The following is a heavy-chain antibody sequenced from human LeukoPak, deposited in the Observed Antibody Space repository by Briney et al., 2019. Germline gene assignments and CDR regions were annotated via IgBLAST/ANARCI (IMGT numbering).Heavy chain of an antibody. V-gene: IGHV3-73*01. CDR3: TRLGVRGPSVTVDY. CDR2: IRSKANSYAT. CDR1: GFTFSGSA. Sequence: SGGSLRLSCAASGFTFSGSAMHWVRQASGKGLEWVGRIRSKANSYATAYAASVKGRFTISRDDSKNTAYLQMNSLKTEDTAVYYCTRLGVRGPSVTVDYWGQGTLVTVSS. D-gene: IGHD1-14*01. J-gene: IGHJ4*02.